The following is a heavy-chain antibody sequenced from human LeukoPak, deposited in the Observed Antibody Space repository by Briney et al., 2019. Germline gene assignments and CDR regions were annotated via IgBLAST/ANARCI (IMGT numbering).Heavy chain of an antibody. CDR3: ARSRGYDLLTGYYYYFDY. CDR1: GGSISSGGYY. V-gene: IGHV4-30-2*01. Sequence: PSETLSLTCTVSGGSISSGGYYWSWIRQPPGKGLEWIGYIYHSGSTYYNPSLKSRVTISVDRSKNQFSLKLSSVTAADTAVYYCARSRGYDLLTGYYYYFDYWGQGTLVTVSS. CDR2: IYHSGST. D-gene: IGHD3-9*01. J-gene: IGHJ4*02.